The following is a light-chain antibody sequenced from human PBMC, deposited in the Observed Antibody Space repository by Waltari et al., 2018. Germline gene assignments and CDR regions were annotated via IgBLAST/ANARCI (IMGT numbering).Light chain of an antibody. J-gene: IGKJ4*01. CDR2: TAS. CDR3: QQSDSLPLT. CDR1: QGISRY. V-gene: IGKV1-9*01. Sequence: DIQLTQSPSFLSTSVGDRVTITCRSSQGISRYLAWYQQKPGKAPKLLIHTASTLQGGVPSRFSGSGSGTDFTLTISSLQPEDFATYYCQQSDSLPLTFGGGTKVEIK.